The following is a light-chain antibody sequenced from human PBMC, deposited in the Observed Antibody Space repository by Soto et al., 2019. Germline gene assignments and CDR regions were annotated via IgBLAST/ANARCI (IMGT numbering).Light chain of an antibody. J-gene: IGLJ2*01. CDR3: SSYTSSSSEV. CDR1: SSDVGGYNY. V-gene: IGLV2-14*01. CDR2: DVI. Sequence: QSALTQPASVSGSPGQSITISCTGTSSDVGGYNYVSWYQQHPGKATKLMIYDVINRPSGVSNRFSGSKSGNMASLTISGLQAEDEADYYCSSYTSSSSEVFGGGTKLTVL.